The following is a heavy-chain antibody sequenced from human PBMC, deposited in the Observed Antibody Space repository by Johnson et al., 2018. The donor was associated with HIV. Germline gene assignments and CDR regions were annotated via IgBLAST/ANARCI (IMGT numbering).Heavy chain of an antibody. V-gene: IGHV3-7*01. D-gene: IGHD4-11*01. Sequence: VQLVESGGGLVQPGGSLRLSCAASGFTFSSYWMSWVRQAPGKGLEWVANIKQGGSEKYYVDSVKGRFSISRDNAKNSLYLQMNSLRAEDTALYYCARAGYSNYYRAFDIWGQGTMVTVSS. J-gene: IGHJ3*02. CDR3: ARAGYSNYYRAFDI. CDR2: IKQGGSEK. CDR1: GFTFSSYW.